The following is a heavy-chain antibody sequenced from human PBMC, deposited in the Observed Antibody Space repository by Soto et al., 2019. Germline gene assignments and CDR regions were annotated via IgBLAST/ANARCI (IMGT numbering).Heavy chain of an antibody. V-gene: IGHV3-11*01. CDR3: AKPPINYDSSGYFFDY. J-gene: IGHJ4*02. CDR2: ISSSGTTI. CDR1: RFSFSDYY. D-gene: IGHD3-22*01. Sequence: RLSCAASRFSFSDYYMTWIRQAPGKGLESVSYISSSGTTIFYADSVKGRFTISRDNAKKSLYLQMNSLRAEDTAVYYCAKPPINYDSSGYFFDYWGQGTLVTVSS.